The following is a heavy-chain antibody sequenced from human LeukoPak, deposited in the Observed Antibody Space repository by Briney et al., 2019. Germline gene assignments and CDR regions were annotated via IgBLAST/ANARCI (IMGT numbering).Heavy chain of an antibody. CDR1: GFTFSSYS. V-gene: IGHV3-21*04. CDR3: AKDRSIGTYYTFDH. J-gene: IGHJ4*02. Sequence: GGSLRLSCAASGFTFSSYSMNWVRQAPGKGLEWVSCISGSSSYIYYADSVKGRFTISRDNAKNSLYLQMSSLTAADTAVYYCAKDRSIGTYYTFDHWGQGTLVTVSS. D-gene: IGHD1-26*01. CDR2: ISGSSSYI.